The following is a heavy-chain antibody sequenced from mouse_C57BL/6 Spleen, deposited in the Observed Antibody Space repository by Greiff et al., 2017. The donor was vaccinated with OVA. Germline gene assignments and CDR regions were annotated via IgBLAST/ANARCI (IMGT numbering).Heavy chain of an antibody. D-gene: IGHD4-1*01. CDR3: TRQNWDS. CDR1: GYTFTDYE. J-gene: IGHJ2*01. CDR2: IDPETGGT. Sequence: VQLQESGAELVRPGASVTLSCKASGYTFTDYEMHWVKQTPVHGLEWIGAIDPETGGTAYNQKFKGKAILTADKSSSTAYMELRSLTSEDSAVYYCTRQNWDSWGQGTTLTVSS. V-gene: IGHV1-15*01.